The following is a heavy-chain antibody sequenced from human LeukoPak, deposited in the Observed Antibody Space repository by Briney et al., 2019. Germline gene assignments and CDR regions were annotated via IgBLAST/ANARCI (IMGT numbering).Heavy chain of an antibody. V-gene: IGHV3-74*01. CDR1: GFTFSNHW. CDR2: INSDGSGT. J-gene: IGHJ3*02. D-gene: IGHD4-23*01. CDR3: TRDYGGNRRAFDI. Sequence: PGGSLRLSCAASGFTFSNHWMHWVRHAPGKGLVWVSRINSDGSGTSYADSVKGRFTISRDNAKNTLFLQMNSLRAEDTAVYYCTRDYGGNRRAFDIWGQGTMVTVSS.